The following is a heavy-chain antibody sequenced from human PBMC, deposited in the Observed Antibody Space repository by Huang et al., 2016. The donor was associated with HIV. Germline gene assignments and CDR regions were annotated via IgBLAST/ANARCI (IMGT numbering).Heavy chain of an antibody. V-gene: IGHV3-30-3*01. CDR1: RFTFSNYA. CDR2: ISYDGSNK. Sequence: QVQLVESGGGVVQPGRSLRLSCAASRFTFSNYAMHWVRQAPGKGLEWGAVISYDGSNKYYADSGKGRFTISRDNSKNTLYLQMNSRRAEDTAVYYCARDLWLRDLYYYYYMDVWGKGTTVTVSS. D-gene: IGHD5-12*01. CDR3: ARDLWLRDLYYYYYMDV. J-gene: IGHJ6*03.